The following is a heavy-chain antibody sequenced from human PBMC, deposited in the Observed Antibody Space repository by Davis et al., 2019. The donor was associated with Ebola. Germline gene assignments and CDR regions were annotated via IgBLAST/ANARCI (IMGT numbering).Heavy chain of an antibody. CDR2: INPSGGST. Sequence: AASVKVSCKASTYTFTSDYMHWVRQAPGQGLEWMGIINPSGGSTAYAQKFQGRVTMTRDTSTSTVYMELSSLRSEDTAVYYCARYSGTHSDYWGQGTLVTVSS. V-gene: IGHV1-46*01. CDR1: TYTFTSDY. CDR3: ARYSGTHSDY. D-gene: IGHD1-26*01. J-gene: IGHJ4*02.